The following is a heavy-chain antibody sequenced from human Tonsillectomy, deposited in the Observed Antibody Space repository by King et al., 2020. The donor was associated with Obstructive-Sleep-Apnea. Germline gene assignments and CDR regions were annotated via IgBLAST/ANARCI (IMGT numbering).Heavy chain of an antibody. J-gene: IGHJ4*02. CDR2: ITHSGST. CDR1: GGSFSGYY. Sequence: VQLQQWGAGLLKPSETLSLTCAVYGGSFSGYYWSWIRQPPGKGLEWIGEITHSGSTNYNPSLKSRVTISVDTSKNQFSLKLSSVTAADTAVYYCAREEADSGYAYWGQGTLVTVSS. V-gene: IGHV4-34*01. CDR3: AREEADSGYAY. D-gene: IGHD5-12*01.